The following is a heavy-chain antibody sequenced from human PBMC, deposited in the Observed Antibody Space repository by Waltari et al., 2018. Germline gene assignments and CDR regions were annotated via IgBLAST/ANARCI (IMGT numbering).Heavy chain of an antibody. Sequence: EVQLVESGGGLVKPGDSLRLSCVASGFTFANAWINWVRQAPGEGLEWVGRRKSKAEGGTTDYAAPVKGRFAISRDDSKDTAYLQMNSLKTEDTAMYFCTTEGGRTWPMYWGQGTLVTVSS. V-gene: IGHV3-15*01. CDR1: GFTFANAW. CDR3: TTEGGRTWPMY. D-gene: IGHD2-2*01. J-gene: IGHJ4*02. CDR2: RKSKAEGGTT.